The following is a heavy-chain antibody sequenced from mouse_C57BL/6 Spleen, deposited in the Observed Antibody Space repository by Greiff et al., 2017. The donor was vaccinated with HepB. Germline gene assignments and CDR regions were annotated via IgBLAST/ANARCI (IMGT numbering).Heavy chain of an antibody. CDR2: IYPGDGDT. D-gene: IGHD1-1*01. Sequence: QVQLQQSGPELVKPGASVKISCKASGYAFSSSWMNWVKQRPGKGLEWIGRIYPGDGDTNYNGKFKGKATLTADKSSSTAYMQLSSLTSEDSAVYFWARGLFTTVVNYAMDYWGQGTSVTVSS. CDR1: GYAFSSSW. V-gene: IGHV1-82*01. CDR3: ARGLFTTVVNYAMDY. J-gene: IGHJ4*01.